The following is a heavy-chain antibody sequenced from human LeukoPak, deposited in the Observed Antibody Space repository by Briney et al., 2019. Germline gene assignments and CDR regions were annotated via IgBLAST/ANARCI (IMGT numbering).Heavy chain of an antibody. J-gene: IGHJ6*03. CDR1: GFTFSNYG. CDR2: ISTSSSYI. Sequence: GGSLRLSCEASGFTFSNYGMSWVRQAPGKGLEWVSFISTSSSYIYYADSVKGRFTISRDNAKNSLYLQMNSLRAEDTAVYYCAKDGSIPWGYHMDVWGKGTTVTISS. D-gene: IGHD2-2*02. V-gene: IGHV3-21*01. CDR3: AKDGSIPWGYHMDV.